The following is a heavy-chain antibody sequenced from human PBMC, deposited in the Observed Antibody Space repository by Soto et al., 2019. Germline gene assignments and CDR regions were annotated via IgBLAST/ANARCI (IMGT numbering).Heavy chain of an antibody. V-gene: IGHV5-51*01. CDR1: GYTFTSYW. J-gene: IGHJ4*02. CDR2: ICPSDSDT. CDR3: AKVNYYDSSGYPLGFDY. Sequence: GESLKISCKGSGYTFTSYWIGWVRQMPGKGLEWMGFICPSDSDTRYSPSFQGQVTISADKSINTAYLQWSSLKASDTAMYYCAKVNYYDSSGYPLGFDYWGQGTLVTVSS. D-gene: IGHD3-22*01.